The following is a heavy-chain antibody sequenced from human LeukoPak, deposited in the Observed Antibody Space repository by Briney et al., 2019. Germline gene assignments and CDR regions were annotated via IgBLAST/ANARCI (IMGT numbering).Heavy chain of an antibody. D-gene: IGHD4/OR15-4a*01. CDR2: ISSGSTYI. V-gene: IGHV3-21*01. CDR3: AKSRMTIMTHAGMDV. J-gene: IGHJ6*04. Sequence: PGGSLRLSCAASEFTFSTYSMNWVRQAPGKGLEWVSSISSGSTYIYYADSVKGRFTISRDNAKNSLYLQMNSLRAEDTAVYYCAKSRMTIMTHAGMDVWGKGTTVTISS. CDR1: EFTFSTYS.